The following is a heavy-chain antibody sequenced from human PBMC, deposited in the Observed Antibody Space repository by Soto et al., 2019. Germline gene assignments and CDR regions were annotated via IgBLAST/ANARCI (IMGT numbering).Heavy chain of an antibody. J-gene: IGHJ4*02. CDR1: GFTFSSYG. CDR3: ASEYSGYDFSITLDY. D-gene: IGHD5-12*01. Sequence: QVQLVESGGGVVQPGRSLRLSCAASGFTFSSYGMHWVRQAPGKGLEWVAVIWYDGSNKYYADSVKGRFTISRDNSKNTLYLQMNSLGAEVTAVYYCASEYSGYDFSITLDYWGQGTLGTGSS. CDR2: IWYDGSNK. V-gene: IGHV3-33*01.